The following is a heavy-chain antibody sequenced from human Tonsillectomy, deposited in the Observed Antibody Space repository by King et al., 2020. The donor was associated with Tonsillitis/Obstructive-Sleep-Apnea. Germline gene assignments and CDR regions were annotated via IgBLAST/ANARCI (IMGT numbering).Heavy chain of an antibody. CDR1: GFTGSRNY. D-gene: IGHD2-2*01. CDR2: VYRGDGT. J-gene: IGHJ5*02. V-gene: IGHV3-66*04. CDR3: ARLVVPATSDSVWFDP. Sequence: VQLVESGGGLVQPGGSLRRSCAASGFTGSRNYMSWVRQAPGNGREWVLGVYRGDGTHYADSVRDKLTLSRDNSKNTVYLQMNSLRAEDTAVYYCARLVVPATSDSVWFDPWGQGTLVTVSS.